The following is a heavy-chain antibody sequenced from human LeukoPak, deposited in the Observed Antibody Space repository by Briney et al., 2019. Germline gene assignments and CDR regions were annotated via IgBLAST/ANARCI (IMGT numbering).Heavy chain of an antibody. Sequence: PGGSLRLSCAASGLTFSNSWMTWVRRAPGKGLEWLANINQDGSVRNYVDSVKGRFTISRDNAKNSLYLQMNSLRAEDTAVYYCARATHFGWLLLRRRGYFDYWGQGTLVTVSS. J-gene: IGHJ4*02. CDR1: GLTFSNSW. CDR2: INQDGSVR. D-gene: IGHD3-22*01. V-gene: IGHV3-7*01. CDR3: ARATHFGWLLLRRRGYFDY.